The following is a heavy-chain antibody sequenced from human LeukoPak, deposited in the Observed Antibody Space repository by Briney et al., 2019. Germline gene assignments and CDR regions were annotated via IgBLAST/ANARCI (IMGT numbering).Heavy chain of an antibody. J-gene: IGHJ4*02. CDR1: GYTFTSYG. Sequence: ASVKVSCKASGYTFTSYGISWVRQAPGQGLEWMGWISAYNGNTNYAQKLQGRVTMTTDTSTSTAYMELRGLRSDDTAVYYCARGRKQWLVPLDGVFDYWGQGTLVTVSS. CDR3: ARGRKQWLVPLDGVFDY. CDR2: ISAYNGNT. D-gene: IGHD6-19*01. V-gene: IGHV1-18*01.